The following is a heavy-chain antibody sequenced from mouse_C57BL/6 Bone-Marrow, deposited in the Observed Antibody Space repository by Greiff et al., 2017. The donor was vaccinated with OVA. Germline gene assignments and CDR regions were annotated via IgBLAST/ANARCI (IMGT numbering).Heavy chain of an antibody. CDR3: ARSTMVTTEYCDV. D-gene: IGHD2-2*01. CDR2: IYPGDGDT. J-gene: IGHJ1*03. V-gene: IGHV1-82*01. Sequence: VQLQQSGPELVKPGASVTISCKASGYAFSSSWMNWVKQRPGKGLEWIGRIYPGDGDTNYNGKVKGKATLTADKSSSTAYMQLSSLTSEDSAVYFCARSTMVTTEYCDVWGTGTTVTVSS. CDR1: GYAFSSSW.